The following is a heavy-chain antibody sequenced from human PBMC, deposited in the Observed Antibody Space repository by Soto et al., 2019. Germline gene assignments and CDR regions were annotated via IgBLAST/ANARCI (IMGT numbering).Heavy chain of an antibody. J-gene: IGHJ6*03. V-gene: IGHV4-39*01. Sequence: ASETLSLTCTVSGGSISSGGYYWGWIRQHPGKGLEWIGSIYYSGSTYYNPSLKSRVTISVDTSKNQFSLKLSSVTAADTAVYYCARILTATNADFYYYYYYMDVWGKGTTVTVSS. CDR1: GGSISSGGYY. D-gene: IGHD2-21*02. CDR3: ARILTATNADFYYYYYYMDV. CDR2: IYYSGST.